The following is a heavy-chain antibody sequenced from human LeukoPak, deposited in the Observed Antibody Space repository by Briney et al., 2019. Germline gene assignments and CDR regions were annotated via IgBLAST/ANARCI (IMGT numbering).Heavy chain of an antibody. CDR2: ISAYNGNT. D-gene: IGHD4-17*01. V-gene: IGHV1-18*01. J-gene: IGHJ2*01. CDR1: GYTFTSYG. Sequence: GASVKVSCKASGYTFTSYGISWVRQAPGQGLEWMGWISAYNGNTNYAQKLQGRVTMTTDTSTSTAYMELRSLRSDDTAVYYCARDPEGYGDCHWYFDLWGRGTLVTVSS. CDR3: ARDPEGYGDCHWYFDL.